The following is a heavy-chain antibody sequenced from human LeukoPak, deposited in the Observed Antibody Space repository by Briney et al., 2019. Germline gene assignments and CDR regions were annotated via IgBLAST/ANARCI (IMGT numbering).Heavy chain of an antibody. CDR3: ARDETPTNGYDSYDF. CDR1: GFTFSDYY. CDR2: ISSSGSTI. D-gene: IGHD5-12*01. J-gene: IGHJ4*02. Sequence: GGSLRLSCAASGFTFSDYYVSWIRQAPGKGLEWVSYISSSGSTIYYADSVKGRFTISRDNAKNSLYLQMNSLRAEDTAVYYCARDETPTNGYDSYDFWGQGTLVTVST. V-gene: IGHV3-11*01.